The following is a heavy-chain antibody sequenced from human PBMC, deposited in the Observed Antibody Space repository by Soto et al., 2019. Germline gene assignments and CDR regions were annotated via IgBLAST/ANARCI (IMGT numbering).Heavy chain of an antibody. Sequence: EVKLLDSGGGLVQTGGSLRLSCAASGFTFSSYAMGWVRQAPGKGLDWVSVIRGSGGITYSADSVKGRFTISRDNSKNILYLQMNGLRAEDTAVYYCAKGITDTGGYYYYSMDVWGQGTAVTVSS. J-gene: IGHJ6*02. V-gene: IGHV3-23*01. D-gene: IGHD3-16*01. CDR3: AKGITDTGGYYYYSMDV. CDR2: IRGSGGIT. CDR1: GFTFSSYA.